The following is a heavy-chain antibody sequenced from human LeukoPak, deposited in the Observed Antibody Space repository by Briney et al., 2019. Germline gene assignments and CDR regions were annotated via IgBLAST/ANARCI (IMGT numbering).Heavy chain of an antibody. Sequence: GGSLRRSCAASGFTFSSYWMSWVRQAPGKGLEWVANIKQDGSEKYYVDSVKGRFTISRDNAKNSLYLQMNSLRAEDTAVYYCARDIAAPDLASYYFDYWGQGTLVTVSS. J-gene: IGHJ4*02. CDR3: ARDIAAPDLASYYFDY. CDR2: IKQDGSEK. D-gene: IGHD6-6*01. V-gene: IGHV3-7*01. CDR1: GFTFSSYW.